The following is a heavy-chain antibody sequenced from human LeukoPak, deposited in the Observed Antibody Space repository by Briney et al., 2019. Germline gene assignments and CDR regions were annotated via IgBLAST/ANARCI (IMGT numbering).Heavy chain of an antibody. CDR1: AYTFINFD. CDR3: ARSRRGYYMDV. CDR2: MNPGSGDT. J-gene: IGHJ6*03. Sequence: ASVTVSFKSSAYTFINFDVNWVRQAPGQGLEWMAWMNPGSGDTGYEGKFQARLTMSRNTSITTASMELSSLTSEDTAVYYCARSRRGYYMDVWGKGTTVIVSS. V-gene: IGHV1-8*02.